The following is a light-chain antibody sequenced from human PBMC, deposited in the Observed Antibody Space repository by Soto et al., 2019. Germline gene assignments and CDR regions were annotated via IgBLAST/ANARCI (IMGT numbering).Light chain of an antibody. CDR3: QQRNNWRDT. CDR1: QSVSNY. Sequence: EIVMTQSPATLSVSPGERATLSCRASQSVSNYLSWYQQKPGLAPRLLMYETSRRATGIPARFSGSGSGTDFTLTISSLEPEDFAVYYCQQRNNWRDTFGQGTRLENK. CDR2: ETS. V-gene: IGKV3-11*01. J-gene: IGKJ5*01.